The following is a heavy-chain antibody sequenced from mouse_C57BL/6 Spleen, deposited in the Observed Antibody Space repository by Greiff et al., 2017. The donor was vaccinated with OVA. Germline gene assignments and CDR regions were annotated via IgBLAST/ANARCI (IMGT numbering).Heavy chain of an antibody. CDR3: ARYDYDENFAY. CDR1: GYTFTCYW. V-gene: IGHV1-69*01. J-gene: IGHJ3*01. Sequence: QVQLQQPGAELVMPGASVKLSCKASGYTFTCYWMHWVKQRPGQGLEWIGEIDPSDSYTNYNQKFKGKSTLTVDKSSSTAYMQLSSLTSEDSAVYYCARYDYDENFAYWGQGTLVTVSA. CDR2: IDPSDSYT. D-gene: IGHD2-4*01.